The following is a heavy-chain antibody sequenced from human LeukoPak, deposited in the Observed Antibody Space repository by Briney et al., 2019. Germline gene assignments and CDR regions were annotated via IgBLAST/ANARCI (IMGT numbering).Heavy chain of an antibody. J-gene: IGHJ4*02. D-gene: IGHD5-12*01. CDR3: AIYSDTDYFDH. CDR1: GYSFTSSW. CDR2: IYPGDSDT. V-gene: IGHV5-51*01. Sequence: GESLKISCKGSGYSFTSSWIGWVRQMPGKGLEWMGIIYPGDSDTRYSPSFQGQVTIAADKSISTAYLQWSSLKASDTAMYYCAIYSDTDYFDHWRQGTLVTVSS.